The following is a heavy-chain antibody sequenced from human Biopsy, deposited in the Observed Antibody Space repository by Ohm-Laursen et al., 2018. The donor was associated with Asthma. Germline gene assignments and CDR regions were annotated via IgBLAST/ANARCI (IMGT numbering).Heavy chain of an antibody. CDR2: ISAYNGNT. Sequence: VSSVKVSCKASGYTFTSYGISWVRQAPGQGLEWMGWISAYNGNTNYAQKLQGRVTITRDTSATTAYMELSSLRSEDTAVYYCARVRKDYYDSSGLSGGWFDPWGQGTLVTVSS. CDR1: GYTFTSYG. D-gene: IGHD3-22*01. J-gene: IGHJ5*02. CDR3: ARVRKDYYDSSGLSGGWFDP. V-gene: IGHV1-18*04.